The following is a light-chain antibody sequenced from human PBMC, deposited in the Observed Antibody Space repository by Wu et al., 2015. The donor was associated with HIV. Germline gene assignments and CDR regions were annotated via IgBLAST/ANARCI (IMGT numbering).Light chain of an antibody. Sequence: EIVMTQSPATLSVSPGERATLSCRASQSVSSRLAWYQQKPGQAPRLLIHGASTRATGIPARFSGSGSGTEFTLTISSMQSEDIAVYYCQQYDNWPPLTFG. CDR1: QSVSSR. J-gene: IGKJ4*01. CDR3: QQYDNWPPLT. V-gene: IGKV3-15*01. CDR2: GAS.